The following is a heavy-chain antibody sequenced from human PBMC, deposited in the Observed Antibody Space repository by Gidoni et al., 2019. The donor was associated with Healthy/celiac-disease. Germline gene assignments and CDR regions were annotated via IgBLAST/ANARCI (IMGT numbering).Heavy chain of an antibody. Sequence: QVQLVQSGAEVKKPGASVQVPCKASAYTFTGYYMHWVRQAPGQGLEWMGWINPNSGGTNYAQKFQGRVTMTRDTSISTAYMGLSRLRSDDTAVYYCARGIKQLTPIAVRVLVWFDPWGQGTLVTVSS. J-gene: IGHJ5*02. V-gene: IGHV1-2*02. D-gene: IGHD6-6*01. CDR1: AYTFTGYY. CDR2: INPNSGGT. CDR3: ARGIKQLTPIAVRVLVWFDP.